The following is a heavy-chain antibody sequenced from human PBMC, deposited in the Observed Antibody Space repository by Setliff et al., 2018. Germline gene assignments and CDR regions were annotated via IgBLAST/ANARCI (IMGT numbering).Heavy chain of an antibody. J-gene: IGHJ6*03. CDR3: ARGGGSVLPNYYYFNYMDV. CDR1: GGYIARSYFY. CDR2: IYYSGRT. Sequence: SETLSLTCTVSGGYIARSYFYWGWIRQSPGKGLEWIGSIYYSGRTYYNAVFKSRVTISVDTSKNQFSLQLTSVTAADTAIYYCARGGGSVLPNYYYFNYMDVWGKGTTVTVSS. D-gene: IGHD2-15*01. V-gene: IGHV4-39*01.